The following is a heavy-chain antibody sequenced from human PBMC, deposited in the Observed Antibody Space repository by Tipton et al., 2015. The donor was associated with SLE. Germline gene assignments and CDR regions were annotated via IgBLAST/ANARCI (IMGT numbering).Heavy chain of an antibody. Sequence: LSLTCTVSGGSISSGGYYWSWIRQHPGKGLEWIGYIYYSGSTYYNPSLKSRVTISVDTSKNQFSLKLSSVTAADTAVYYCATSSRHHYWYFDLWGRGTLVTVSS. CDR2: IYYSGST. D-gene: IGHD6-13*01. CDR1: GGSISSGGYY. J-gene: IGHJ2*01. CDR3: ATSSRHHYWYFDL. V-gene: IGHV4-31*03.